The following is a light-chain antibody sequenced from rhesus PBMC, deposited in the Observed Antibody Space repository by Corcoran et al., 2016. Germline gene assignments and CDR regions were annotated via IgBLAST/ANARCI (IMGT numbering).Light chain of an antibody. CDR2: KAA. CDR1: QGISSW. V-gene: IGKV1-22*01. CDR3: QQYSSRPYS. Sequence: DIQMTQSPSSLSASVGDTVTITCRASQGISSWLAWYQQKPGKAPKLQINKAAGLQIGVPSRFRGSGAGTDFTLTISSLQSEDFATYYCQQYSSRPYSFGQGTKVEIK. J-gene: IGKJ2*01.